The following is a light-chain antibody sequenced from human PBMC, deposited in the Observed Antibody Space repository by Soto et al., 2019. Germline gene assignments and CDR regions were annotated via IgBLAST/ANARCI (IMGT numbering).Light chain of an antibody. CDR1: QSVISTY. J-gene: IGKJ5*01. CDR2: GAS. CDR3: QQYGSSPIT. Sequence: DIVLAQSPGTRSFSPGERATLSCRASQSVISTYLAWYQQKPGQAPRLLIYGASSRATGIPDRFSGSGSGKALTLTISRLEPEDFAVYYCQQYGSSPITFGRGTRLEIX. V-gene: IGKV3-20*01.